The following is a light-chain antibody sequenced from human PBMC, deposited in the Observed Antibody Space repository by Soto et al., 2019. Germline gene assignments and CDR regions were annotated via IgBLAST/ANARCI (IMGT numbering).Light chain of an antibody. CDR1: QGLVYSDGNKY. V-gene: IGKV2-30*01. CDR2: KVS. J-gene: IGKJ2*01. CDR3: MQATHWPPYT. Sequence: EVVMTQSPRNLPVTLGQPAPISCWSSQGLVYSDGNKYLNWFQQRPGHSPRRLLYKVSFRDSGVPDRFSGSGSGTAFTLTISRVETEDVGIYYCMQATHWPPYTFGQGTKLEIK.